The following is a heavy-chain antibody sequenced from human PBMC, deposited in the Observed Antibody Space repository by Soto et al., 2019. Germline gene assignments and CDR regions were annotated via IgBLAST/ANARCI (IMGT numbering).Heavy chain of an antibody. J-gene: IGHJ4*02. D-gene: IGHD3-22*01. CDR1: GFTFSSYG. CDR3: ARSWDNDSYDDSSGYYFDY. V-gene: IGHV3-33*01. Sequence: GGSLRLSCAASGFTFSSYGMHWVRQAPGKGLEWVAVIWYDGSNKYYADSVKGRFTISRDNSKNTLYLQMNSLRAEDTAVYYCARSWDNDSYDDSSGYYFDYWGQGTLVTVSS. CDR2: IWYDGSNK.